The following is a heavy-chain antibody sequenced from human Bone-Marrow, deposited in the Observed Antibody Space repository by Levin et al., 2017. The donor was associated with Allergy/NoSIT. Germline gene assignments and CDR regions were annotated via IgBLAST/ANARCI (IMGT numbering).Heavy chain of an antibody. CDR1: GYTFTTYW. V-gene: IGHV5-51*01. D-gene: IGHD3-3*01. Sequence: GESLKISCEGSGYTFTTYWIGWVRQMPGKGLEWMGLIYPHDSETKYSASFQGQITISADTSISTAYLQWSSLKASDTGTYYCARQGSGNYDFWSGFYHAPFDFWGQGTVVTVSS. CDR2: IYPHDSET. CDR3: ARQGSGNYDFWSGFYHAPFDF. J-gene: IGHJ4*02.